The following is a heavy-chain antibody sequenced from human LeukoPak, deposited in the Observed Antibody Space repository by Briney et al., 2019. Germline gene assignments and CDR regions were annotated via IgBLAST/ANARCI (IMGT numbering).Heavy chain of an antibody. J-gene: IGHJ6*03. CDR3: ARAIGGYSSSWSVRYYYYMDV. CDR1: GYSISSGYY. Sequence: SETLSLTCTVSGYSISSGYYWGWIRQPPGKGLEWIGNIYHSGRTYYNPSLKSRVTISVDTSKNQFSLKLSSVTAADTAVYYCARAIGGYSSSWSVRYYYYMDVWGKGTTVTVSS. CDR2: IYHSGRT. V-gene: IGHV4-38-2*02. D-gene: IGHD6-13*01.